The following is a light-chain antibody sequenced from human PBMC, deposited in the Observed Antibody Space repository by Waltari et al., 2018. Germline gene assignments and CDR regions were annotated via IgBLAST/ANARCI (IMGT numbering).Light chain of an antibody. CDR2: DNT. V-gene: IGLV1-40*01. Sequence: QSVLTQPPSVSGAPGQRVTIPCTGSSSNIGSDYDVPWYQQFPGTAPKLLIYDNTNRPSGVPDRFSGSKSGTSASLAITGLQAEDESDYYCQSYDSSLRGSVFGGGTKLTVL. J-gene: IGLJ3*02. CDR3: QSYDSSLRGSV. CDR1: SSNIGSDYD.